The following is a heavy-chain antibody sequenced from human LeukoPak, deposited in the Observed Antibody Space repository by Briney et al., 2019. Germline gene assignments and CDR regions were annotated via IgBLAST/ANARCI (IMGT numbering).Heavy chain of an antibody. V-gene: IGHV3-53*04. Sequence: PGGSLRLSCAASGFTFSSYGMHWVRQAPGKGLEWVSVIYSGGSTHYADSVKGRFTISRHNSKNTLYLQMNSLRAEDTAVYYCARGTTVNGYYGMDVWGQGTTVTVSS. CDR1: GFTFSSYG. CDR2: IYSGGST. D-gene: IGHD4-17*01. J-gene: IGHJ6*02. CDR3: ARGTTVNGYYGMDV.